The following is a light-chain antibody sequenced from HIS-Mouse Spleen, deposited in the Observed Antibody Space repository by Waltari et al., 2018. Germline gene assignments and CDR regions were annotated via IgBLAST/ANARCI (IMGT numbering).Light chain of an antibody. Sequence: QSALTQPASVSASPGQPITISCSGTCSDVGSHNLFSWYQQHPGKAPKLMIYEGSKRPSGVSNRFSGSKSGNTASLTISGLQAEDEADYYCCSYAGSSTWVFGGGTKLTVL. V-gene: IGLV2-23*01. J-gene: IGLJ3*02. CDR1: CSDVGSHNL. CDR2: EGS. CDR3: CSYAGSSTWV.